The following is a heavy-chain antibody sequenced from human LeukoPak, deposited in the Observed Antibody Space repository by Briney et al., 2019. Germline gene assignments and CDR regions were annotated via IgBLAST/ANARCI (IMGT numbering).Heavy chain of an antibody. J-gene: IGHJ6*03. CDR3: AKGPRNHYYYFMDV. Sequence: GRSLRLSCAASGFTFDDYAMHWVRQAPGKGLEWVSGISWNSDSMDYADSVKGRFTISRDNAKNSLYLQMNSLRAEDTALYYCAKGPRNHYYYFMDVWGKGTPVTISS. V-gene: IGHV3-9*01. CDR1: GFTFDDYA. CDR2: ISWNSDSM.